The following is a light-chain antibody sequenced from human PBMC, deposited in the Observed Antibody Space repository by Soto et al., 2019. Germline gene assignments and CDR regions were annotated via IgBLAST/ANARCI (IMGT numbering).Light chain of an antibody. CDR3: SSYTSSTLVV. J-gene: IGLJ2*01. Sequence: QSALTQPASVSGSPGQSITISCTGTSSDVGGYNYVSWYQQHPGKAPKLMIYDVSNRPSGVSNRFSGSKSGNTASLTISGLQAEDEAEYYCSSYTSSTLVVFGGGTKVPS. CDR1: SSDVGGYNY. V-gene: IGLV2-14*01. CDR2: DVS.